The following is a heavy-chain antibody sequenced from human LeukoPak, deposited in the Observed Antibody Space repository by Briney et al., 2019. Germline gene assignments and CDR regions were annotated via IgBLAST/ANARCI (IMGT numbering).Heavy chain of an antibody. CDR2: IYTSGST. D-gene: IGHD3-22*01. V-gene: IGHV4-4*07. CDR3: ARGRHYYDSSGYYPSFDY. CDR1: GGSISSYY. Sequence: SETLSLTCTVSGGSISSYYWSWIRQPAGKGLEWIGRIYTSGSTNYNPSLKSRVTMSVDTSKNQFSLKLNSVTAADTAVYYCARGRHYYDSSGYYPSFDYWGQGTLVTVSS. J-gene: IGHJ4*02.